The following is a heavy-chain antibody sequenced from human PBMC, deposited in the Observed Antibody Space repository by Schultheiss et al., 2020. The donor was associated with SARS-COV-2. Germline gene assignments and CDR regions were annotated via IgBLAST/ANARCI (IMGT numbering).Heavy chain of an antibody. CDR2: INHSGST. CDR1: GVSISSYC. Sequence: SETLSLTCTVSGVSISSYCWNWIRQPPGKGLEWIGEINHSGSTNYNPSLKSRVTISVDTSKKQFSLKLTSVTAADTAVYYCAAHDFGDYAFDYWGQGTLVTVSS. V-gene: IGHV4-59*01. J-gene: IGHJ4*02. CDR3: AAHDFGDYAFDY. D-gene: IGHD4-17*01.